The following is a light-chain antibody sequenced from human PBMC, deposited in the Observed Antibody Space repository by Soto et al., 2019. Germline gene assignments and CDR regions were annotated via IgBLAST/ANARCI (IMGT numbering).Light chain of an antibody. V-gene: IGLV2-18*02. CDR1: SSDVGSYNR. Sequence: QSALTQPASVSGSPGQSITISCTGTSSDVGSYNRVSWYQQPPGTAPKLMIYEVSNRPSGVPDRFSGSKSGNTASLTISGLQAEDEADYYCSSYTSSSHYVFGTGTKLTVL. CDR2: EVS. J-gene: IGLJ1*01. CDR3: SSYTSSSHYV.